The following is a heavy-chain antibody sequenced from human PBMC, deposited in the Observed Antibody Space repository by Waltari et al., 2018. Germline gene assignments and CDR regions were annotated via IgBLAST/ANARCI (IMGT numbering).Heavy chain of an antibody. J-gene: IGHJ3*02. CDR1: GGSISRSSYY. Sequence: QLQLQESGPGLVKPSETLSLTCTVSGGSISRSSYYWGWIRPPPGKGLEWIGRIYYRGSTYNNPSLKSRVTISVDTSKNQFALKLSSVTAADTAVYYCARRPLEQLGAMGAFDIWGQGTMVTVSS. CDR3: ARRPLEQLGAMGAFDI. V-gene: IGHV4-39*01. CDR2: IYYRGST. D-gene: IGHD6-13*01.